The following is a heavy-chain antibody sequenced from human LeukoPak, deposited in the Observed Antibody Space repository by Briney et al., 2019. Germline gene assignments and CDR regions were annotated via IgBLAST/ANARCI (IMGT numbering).Heavy chain of an antibody. CDR1: GYSFTSYW. V-gene: IGHV5-51*01. CDR2: IYPGDSDT. CDR3: ARHPNSYYYGSGSPSSPDY. J-gene: IGHJ4*02. D-gene: IGHD3-10*01. Sequence: GESLKISCKGSGYSFTSYWIGWVRQMPGKGLEWMGIIYPGDSDTRYSPSFQGQVTISADKSISTAYLQWSSLKASDTAMYYCARHPNSYYYGSGSPSSPDYWGQGTLVTVSS.